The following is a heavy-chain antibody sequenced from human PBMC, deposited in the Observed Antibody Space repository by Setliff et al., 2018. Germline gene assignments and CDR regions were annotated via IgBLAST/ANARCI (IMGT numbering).Heavy chain of an antibody. CDR3: ARAEYTSSSLYYYMDV. D-gene: IGHD6-6*01. J-gene: IGHJ6*03. Sequence: EASVKVSCKAFSYTFNDYYIHWVRQTPGQGLEWMGRINPSSGGTDDAQNFLGRVTMTRDTAISTAYMELSRLTSDDTAVYYCARAEYTSSSLYYYMDVWGKGTTVTVSS. V-gene: IGHV1-2*06. CDR2: INPSSGGT. CDR1: SYTFNDYY.